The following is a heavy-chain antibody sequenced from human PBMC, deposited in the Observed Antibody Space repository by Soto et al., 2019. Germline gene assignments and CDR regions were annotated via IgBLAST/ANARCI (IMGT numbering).Heavy chain of an antibody. CDR3: ARRWGRTFDY. D-gene: IGHD1-26*01. CDR2: IYYSGRT. CDR1: GASISSYY. V-gene: IGHV4-59*08. Sequence: QVQLQESGPGLVKPSETLSLTCTVSGASISSYYWSWIRQPPGKGLEWIGYIYYSGRTNYNPALKSRFTISVDTSKNQFSRKLSSVTAADTAVYYCARRWGRTFDYWGQGTLVTVSS. J-gene: IGHJ4*02.